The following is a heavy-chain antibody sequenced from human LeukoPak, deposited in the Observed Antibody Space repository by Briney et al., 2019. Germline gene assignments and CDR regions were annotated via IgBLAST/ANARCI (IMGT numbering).Heavy chain of an antibody. CDR1: GGSISSYY. J-gene: IGHJ5*02. Sequence: SETLSLTCTVSGGSISSYYWSWIRQPPGKGLEWIGYIYCSGSTNYNPSLKSRVTISVDTSKNQFSLKLSSVTAADTAVYYCAGVVVNWFDPWGQGTLVTVSS. V-gene: IGHV4-59*08. CDR3: AGVVVNWFDP. D-gene: IGHD2-15*01. CDR2: IYCSGST.